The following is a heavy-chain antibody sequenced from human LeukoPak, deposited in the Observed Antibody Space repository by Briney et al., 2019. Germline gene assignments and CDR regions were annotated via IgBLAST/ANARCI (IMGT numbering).Heavy chain of an antibody. Sequence: GGSLRLSCAASGFTVSSNYMSWVRQAPGKGLEWVSVIYSGGSTYYADSVKGRFTISRDNSKNTLYLQMNSLRTEDTAVYYCAFFEGAYYFDYWGQGTLVTVSS. CDR2: IYSGGST. CDR1: GFTVSSNY. CDR3: AFFEGAYYFDY. J-gene: IGHJ4*02. D-gene: IGHD3-3*01. V-gene: IGHV3-53*01.